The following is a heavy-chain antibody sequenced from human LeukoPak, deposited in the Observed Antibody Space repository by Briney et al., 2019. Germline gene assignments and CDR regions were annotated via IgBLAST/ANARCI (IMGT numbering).Heavy chain of an antibody. CDR1: GGTFSSYA. V-gene: IGHV1-69*13. J-gene: IGHJ4*02. CDR2: IIPIFGTA. Sequence: SVKVSCKASGGTFSSYAISWVRQAPGQGLEWMGGIIPIFGTANYAQKFQGRVTITADESTSTAYMELSSLRSEDTAVYYCARARVDSYSSSWFYHDFDYWGQGTLVTVSS. D-gene: IGHD6-13*01. CDR3: ARARVDSYSSSWFYHDFDY.